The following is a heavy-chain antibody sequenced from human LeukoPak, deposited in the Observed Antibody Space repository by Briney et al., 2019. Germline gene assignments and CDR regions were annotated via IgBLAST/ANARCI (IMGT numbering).Heavy chain of an antibody. J-gene: IGHJ5*02. CDR3: AKDSVVATNWFDP. CDR2: ISYDGSNK. CDR1: GFTFSSYG. D-gene: IGHD2-15*01. Sequence: GGSLRLSCAASGFTFSSYGMHWVRQAPGKGLEWVAVISYDGSNKYYADSVKGRFTISRDNSKNTLYLQMNSLRAEDTAVYYCAKDSVVATNWFDPWGQGTLVTVSS. V-gene: IGHV3-30*18.